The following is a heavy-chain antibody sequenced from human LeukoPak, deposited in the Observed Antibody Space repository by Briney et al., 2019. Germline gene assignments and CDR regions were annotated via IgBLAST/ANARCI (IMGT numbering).Heavy chain of an antibody. J-gene: IGHJ4*02. Sequence: ASVKVSCKASGYTFTSYGISWVRQAPGQGLEWMGWISAYSGNTNYAQKLQGRVTMTTDTSTSTAYMELRSLRSDDTAVYYCARAPPRGFGEPNRNWGQGTLVTVSS. CDR2: ISAYSGNT. CDR3: ARAPPRGFGEPNRN. V-gene: IGHV1-18*01. CDR1: GYTFTSYG. D-gene: IGHD3-10*01.